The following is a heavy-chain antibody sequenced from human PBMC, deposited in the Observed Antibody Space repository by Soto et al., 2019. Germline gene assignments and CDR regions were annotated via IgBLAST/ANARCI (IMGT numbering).Heavy chain of an antibody. CDR2: IIPIFGTA. J-gene: IGHJ6*02. D-gene: IGHD2-2*01. Sequence: SVKVSCKASGGTFSSYAISWVRQAPGQGLEWMGGIIPIFGTANYAQKFQGRVTITADESTSTAYMELSSLRSEDTAVYYCARDVRRYCSSTSCPVYYYYYGMDVWGQGTTVTVSS. CDR1: GGTFSSYA. V-gene: IGHV1-69*13. CDR3: ARDVRRYCSSTSCPVYYYYYGMDV.